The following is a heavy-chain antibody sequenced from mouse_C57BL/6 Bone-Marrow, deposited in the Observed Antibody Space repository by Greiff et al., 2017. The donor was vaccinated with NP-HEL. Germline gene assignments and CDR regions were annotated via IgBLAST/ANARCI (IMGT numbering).Heavy chain of an antibody. Sequence: EVKLMESGGGLVKPGGSLKLSCAASGFTFSDYGMHWVRQAPEKGLEWVAYISSGSSTIYYADTVKGRFTISRDNAKNTLFLQMTSLRSEDTAMYYCARRTPFRWYFDVWGTGTTVTVSS. CDR2: ISSGSSTI. CDR1: GFTFSDYG. V-gene: IGHV5-17*01. J-gene: IGHJ1*03. CDR3: ARRTPFRWYFDV.